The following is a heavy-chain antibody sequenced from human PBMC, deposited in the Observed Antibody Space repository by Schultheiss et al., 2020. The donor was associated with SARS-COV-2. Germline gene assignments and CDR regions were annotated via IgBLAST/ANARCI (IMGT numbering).Heavy chain of an antibody. CDR2: IYSGGST. CDR1: GFTFSDYY. Sequence: GGSLRLSCAASGFTFSDYYMSWIRQAPGKGLEWVSVIYSGGSTYYADSVKGRFTISRHNSKNTLYLQMNSLRAEDTAIYYCARLSSVVEPAVIDDYWGQGTLVTVSS. CDR3: ARLSSVVEPAVIDDY. V-gene: IGHV3-53*01. J-gene: IGHJ4*02. D-gene: IGHD2-2*02.